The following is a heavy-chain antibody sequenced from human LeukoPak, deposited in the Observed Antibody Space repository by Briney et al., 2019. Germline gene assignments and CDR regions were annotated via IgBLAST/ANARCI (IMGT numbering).Heavy chain of an antibody. J-gene: IGHJ5*02. V-gene: IGHV3-43D*03. CDR2: ISWDGGST. CDR3: ARNSREEDTAMVSWFDP. Sequence: GGSLRLSCAASGFTFDDYAMHWVRQAPGKGLEWVSLISWDGGSTYYADSVKGRFTISRDNSKNSLYLQMNSLRAEDTAVYYCARNSREEDTAMVSWFDPWGQGTLVTVSS. D-gene: IGHD5-18*01. CDR1: GFTFDDYA.